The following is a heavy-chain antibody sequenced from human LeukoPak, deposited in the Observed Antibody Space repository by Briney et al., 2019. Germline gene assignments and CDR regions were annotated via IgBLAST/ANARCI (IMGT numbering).Heavy chain of an antibody. D-gene: IGHD3-10*01. V-gene: IGHV1-46*01. CDR3: ARGPVRGVILGYYMDV. CDR1: GYTFTSYY. Sequence: ASVKVSCKASGYTFTSYYIHWVRQAPGQGLEWMGIINPSGDSTNYAQKFQGRVTMTRDTSTSTVYMELSSLRSEDTAVYYCARGPVRGVILGYYMDVWGKGTTVTVSS. CDR2: INPSGDST. J-gene: IGHJ6*03.